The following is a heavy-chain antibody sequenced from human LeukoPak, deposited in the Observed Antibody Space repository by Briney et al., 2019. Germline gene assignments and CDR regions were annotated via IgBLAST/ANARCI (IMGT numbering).Heavy chain of an antibody. J-gene: IGHJ4*02. V-gene: IGHV5-51*01. D-gene: IGHD1-1*01. CDR1: GYSFTSYW. Sequence: GESLKISCKGSGYSFTSYWIGWVRQMPGKGLEWMGIIYPGDSDTRYSPSFQGQVTISADKSITTAYLQWSGLKASDTAMYYCARQLEPVYFDYWGQGTLVTVSS. CDR3: ARQLEPVYFDY. CDR2: IYPGDSDT.